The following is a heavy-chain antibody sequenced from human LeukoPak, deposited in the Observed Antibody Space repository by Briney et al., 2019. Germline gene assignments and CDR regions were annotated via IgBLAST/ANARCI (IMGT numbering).Heavy chain of an antibody. CDR2: IDWDDDE. V-gene: IGHV2-70*11. Sequence: SGPTLVNPTQTLTLTCTFSGFSLSTSGMCVSWIRQPPGKALEWLARIDWDDDEYYSTSLKTRLTISKDTSKNQVVLTMTNMDPVDTATYYCARIAVAGNGADYWGQGTLVTVSS. CDR3: ARIAVAGNGADY. D-gene: IGHD6-19*01. CDR1: GFSLSTSGMC. J-gene: IGHJ4*02.